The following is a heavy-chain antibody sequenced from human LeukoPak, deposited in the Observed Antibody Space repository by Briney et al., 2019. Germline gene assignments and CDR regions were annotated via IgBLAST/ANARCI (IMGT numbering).Heavy chain of an antibody. J-gene: IGHJ5*02. CDR3: ARHETCAGGPCSTGRWFDP. CDR1: GGSVSSYY. Sequence: SETLSLTCTVTGGSVSSYYWSWIRQPPGKGLEWIGYIYYSGSTNYNPSLKSRVTVSVDTSKNQFSLKLSSVTAADTAIYYCARHETCAGGPCSTGRWFDPWGQGTLVTVSS. V-gene: IGHV4-59*08. D-gene: IGHD2-15*01. CDR2: IYYSGST.